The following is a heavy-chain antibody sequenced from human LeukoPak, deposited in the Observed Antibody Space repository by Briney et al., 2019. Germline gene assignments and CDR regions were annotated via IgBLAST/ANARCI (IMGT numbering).Heavy chain of an antibody. D-gene: IGHD6-6*01. Sequence: GGSLRLSCAASGFTFSSYSMNWVRQAPGKGLEWVSFISSSSSYIYYADSVKGRFTISRDNAKNSLYLQMNSLRAEDTAVYYCTRDEDFYSSSSDYWGQGTLVTVSS. CDR3: TRDEDFYSSSSDY. CDR1: GFTFSSYS. V-gene: IGHV3-21*01. CDR2: ISSSSSYI. J-gene: IGHJ4*02.